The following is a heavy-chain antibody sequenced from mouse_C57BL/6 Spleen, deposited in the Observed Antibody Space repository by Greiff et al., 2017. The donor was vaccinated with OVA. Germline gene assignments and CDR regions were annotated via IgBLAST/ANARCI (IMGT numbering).Heavy chain of an antibody. CDR1: GYTFTSYT. J-gene: IGHJ3*01. V-gene: IGHV1-4*01. CDR2: INPSSGYT. Sequence: VKLQQSGAELARPGASVKMSCKASGYTFTSYTMHWVKQRPGQGLEWIGYINPSSGYTKYNQKFKDKATLTADKSSSTAYMQLSSLTSEDSAVYYCAPLYYGNYVWFAYWGQGTLVTVSA. CDR3: APLYYGNYVWFAY. D-gene: IGHD2-1*01.